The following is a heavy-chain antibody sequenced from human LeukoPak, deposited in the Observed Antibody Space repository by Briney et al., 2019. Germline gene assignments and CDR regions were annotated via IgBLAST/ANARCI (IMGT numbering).Heavy chain of an antibody. D-gene: IGHD6-13*01. CDR2: IRGSGAIT. Sequence: GGSLRLSCAASGFTFSSYEMNWVRRAPGKGLEWVSGIRGSGAITYYADSVKGRFTISRDNSKSTLFLHMNSLRAEDTAVYYCAKDRGSWFALFDSWGQGTLVTVSS. J-gene: IGHJ4*02. V-gene: IGHV3-23*01. CDR3: AKDRGSWFALFDS. CDR1: GFTFSSYE.